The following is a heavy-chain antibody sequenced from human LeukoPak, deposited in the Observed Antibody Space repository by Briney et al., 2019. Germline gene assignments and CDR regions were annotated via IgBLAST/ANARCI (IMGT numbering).Heavy chain of an antibody. CDR1: GGTFSSYA. J-gene: IGHJ4*02. V-gene: IGHV1-69*13. CDR2: IIPIFGTA. CDR3: ARQGSGYGPTGY. D-gene: IGHD3-10*01. Sequence: SVKVSCKASGGTFSSYAISWVRQAPGQGLEWMGGIIPIFGTANYAQKFQGRVTITADESTSTAYMELSSLRSEDTAVYYCARQGSGYGPTGYWGQGTLVTVSS.